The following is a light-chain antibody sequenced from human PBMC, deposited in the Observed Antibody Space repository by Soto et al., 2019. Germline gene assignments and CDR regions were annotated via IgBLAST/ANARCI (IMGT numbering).Light chain of an antibody. V-gene: IGLV2-14*01. CDR3: SSYTTTSTQV. CDR1: SSDVGGYDY. CDR2: EVS. J-gene: IGLJ2*01. Sequence: HSALTQPASVSGSPGQSITLSCTGTSSDVGGYDYVSWYQHHPGKAPKLMIYEVSNRPSGISNRFSGSKSGNTASLTISGLQAEDEADYYCSSYTTTSTQVFGGGTKLTVL.